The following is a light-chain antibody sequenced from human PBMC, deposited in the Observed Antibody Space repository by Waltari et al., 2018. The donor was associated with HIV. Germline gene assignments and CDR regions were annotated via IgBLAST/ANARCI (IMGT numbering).Light chain of an antibody. CDR1: QNLLDSHGYNY. CDR2: LGS. CDR3: MQGLQTPQVT. J-gene: IGKJ4*01. Sequence: DIVMTQSPLSLPVTPGEPASISCRSSQNLLDSHGYNYLDWYLQKPGQSPQLLIYLGSNRASGVPDRLSGSGSGTDFTLKISRVEAEDVGIYYCMQGLQTPQVTFGGGTKVEIK. V-gene: IGKV2-28*01.